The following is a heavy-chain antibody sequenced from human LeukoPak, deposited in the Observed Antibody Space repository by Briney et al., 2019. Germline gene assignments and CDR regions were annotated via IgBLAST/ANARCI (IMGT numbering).Heavy chain of an antibody. J-gene: IGHJ4*02. D-gene: IGHD2-21*01. CDR3: ARRAQGVVARDL. V-gene: IGHV1-3*04. Sequence: GASVKVSCKASGYTFTTYAMHWVRQAPGQRLEWMGWINTGNGNTKYPQKFQGRVTITRDTSATTAYMELSSPTSEDTAVCYCARRAQGVVARDLGGRGT. CDR1: GYTFTTYA. CDR2: INTGNGNT.